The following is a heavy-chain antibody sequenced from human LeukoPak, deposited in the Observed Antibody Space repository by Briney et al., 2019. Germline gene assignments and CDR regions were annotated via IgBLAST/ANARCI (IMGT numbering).Heavy chain of an antibody. CDR3: ARVNDYYDSSGYHRRPCDY. J-gene: IGHJ4*02. CDR1: GYTFTSYG. V-gene: IGHV1-18*01. CDR2: ISAYNGNT. D-gene: IGHD3-22*01. Sequence: ASVKVSCKASGYTFTSYGISWVRQAPGQGLEWMGWISAYNGNTNYAQKLQGRVTMTTDTSTSTAYMELRSLRSDDTAVYYCARVNDYYDSSGYHRRPCDYWGQGTLVTVSS.